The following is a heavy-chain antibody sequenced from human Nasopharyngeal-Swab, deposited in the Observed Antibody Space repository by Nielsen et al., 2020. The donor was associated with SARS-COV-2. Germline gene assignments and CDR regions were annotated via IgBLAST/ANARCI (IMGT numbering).Heavy chain of an antibody. CDR2: IIPIFGPA. CDR1: GGTFSSYT. V-gene: IGHV1-69*13. Sequence: SVKVSCKASGGTFSSYTISWVRQAPGQGLEWMGGIIPIFGPANYAQKFQGRVTITADESTSTAYMELSSLRSEDTAVYYCARSSWRKHYADYVCDAFDIWGQRTMVTVSS. D-gene: IGHD4-17*01. J-gene: IGHJ3*02. CDR3: ARSSWRKHYADYVCDAFDI.